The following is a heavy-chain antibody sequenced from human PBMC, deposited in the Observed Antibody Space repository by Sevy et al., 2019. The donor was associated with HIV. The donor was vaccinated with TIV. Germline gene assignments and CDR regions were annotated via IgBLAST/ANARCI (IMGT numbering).Heavy chain of an antibody. CDR1: GFSISGYT. J-gene: IGHJ4*02. CDR3: GRVGLGDCSGTNCSPNDY. V-gene: IGHV3-21*01. D-gene: IGHD2-2*01. CDR2: ISGGGSFI. Sequence: GGSLRLSCAASGFSISGYTMNWVRQAPGKGLEWVSSISGGGSFIYYADSLKGRFTISRDNARNLLYLQMNSLRVEETAVYYCGRVGLGDCSGTNCSPNDYWGQGTLVTVSS.